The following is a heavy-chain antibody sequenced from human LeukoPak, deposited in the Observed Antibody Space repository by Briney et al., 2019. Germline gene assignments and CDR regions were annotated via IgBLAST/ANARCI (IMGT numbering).Heavy chain of an antibody. Sequence: PSETLSLTCTVSGGSISSGSYYWSWIRQPAGKGLEWIGRIYTSGSTNYNPSLKSRVTISVDTSKNQFSLKLSSVTAADTVVYYCARDREYYDSSGYSDYWGQGTLVTVSS. CDR1: GGSISSGSYY. V-gene: IGHV4-61*02. CDR3: ARDREYYDSSGYSDY. CDR2: IYTSGST. J-gene: IGHJ4*02. D-gene: IGHD3-22*01.